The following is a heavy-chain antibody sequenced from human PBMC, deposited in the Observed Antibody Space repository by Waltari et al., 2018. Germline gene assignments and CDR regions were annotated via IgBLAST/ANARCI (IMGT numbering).Heavy chain of an antibody. V-gene: IGHV4-59*01. CDR3: ARETADFWSGYYPRLDV. CDR2: IYYTGRT. CDR1: GCSISSYY. Sequence: QVQLQESGPGLVKPSETLSLTCTVSGCSISSYYWSWIRQPPGKGLEWVGYIYYTGRTNSNPALKSRVTISVDTSKNQFSLKLTSVTAADTAVYYCARETADFWSGYYPRLDVWGQGTTVTVSS. J-gene: IGHJ3*01. D-gene: IGHD3-3*01.